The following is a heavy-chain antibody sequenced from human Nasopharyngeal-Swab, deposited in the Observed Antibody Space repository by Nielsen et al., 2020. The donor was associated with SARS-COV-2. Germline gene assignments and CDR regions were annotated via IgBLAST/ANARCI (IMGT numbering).Heavy chain of an antibody. CDR2: IYYSGST. J-gene: IGHJ4*02. Sequence: WIRQPPGKGLEWIGSIYYSGSTYYNPSLKSRVTISVDTSKNQFSLKLSSVTAADTAVYYCARLKITSATYYYDSSGAAPDYWGRGTLVTVSS. D-gene: IGHD3-22*01. CDR3: ARLKITSATYYYDSSGAAPDY. V-gene: IGHV4-39*01.